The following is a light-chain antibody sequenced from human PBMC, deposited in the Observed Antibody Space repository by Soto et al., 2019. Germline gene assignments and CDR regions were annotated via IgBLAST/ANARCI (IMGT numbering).Light chain of an antibody. CDR2: SDD. CDR3: ASWEDSMTGFV. J-gene: IGLJ3*02. V-gene: IGLV1-44*01. CDR1: SSNVGSNT. Sequence: QSVLTQPPSASGTPGQRVTISCSGSSSNVGSNTVSWYQQLPGTAPKVLIYSDDQRPSGVPDRFSGSRSGSSASLAISGLQSGDEADYYCASWEDSMTGFVIGGGTKVTVL.